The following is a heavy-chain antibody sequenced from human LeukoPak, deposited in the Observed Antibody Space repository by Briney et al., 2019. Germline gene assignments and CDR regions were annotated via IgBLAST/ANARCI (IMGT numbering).Heavy chain of an antibody. D-gene: IGHD3-10*01. CDR3: VRKLRPWAFDI. V-gene: IGHV3-21*01. CDR1: RFTFSSTS. CDR2: ISSSNSYI. Sequence: PGGSLRLSSASPRFTFSSTSTSSVRQAPGKGLEWVSSISSSNSYIYYADSVKGRFTISRDNAKNLLYVQMNSLRAEHTTVYFCVRKLRPWAFDIWGQGTMVTVSS. J-gene: IGHJ3*02.